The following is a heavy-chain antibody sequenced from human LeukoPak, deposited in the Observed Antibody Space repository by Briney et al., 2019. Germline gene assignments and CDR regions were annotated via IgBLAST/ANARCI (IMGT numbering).Heavy chain of an antibody. D-gene: IGHD1-14*01. Sequence: GGSLRLSCAASGFTFSSYAMNWVRQAPGKGLEWVSYISSSGSTIYYADSVKGRFTISRDNAKNSLYLQMNSLRAEDTAVYYCATNPRRPYYYYMDVLGKGTTVTVSS. J-gene: IGHJ6*03. CDR3: ATNPRRPYYYYMDV. CDR2: ISSSGSTI. CDR1: GFTFSSYA. V-gene: IGHV3-48*03.